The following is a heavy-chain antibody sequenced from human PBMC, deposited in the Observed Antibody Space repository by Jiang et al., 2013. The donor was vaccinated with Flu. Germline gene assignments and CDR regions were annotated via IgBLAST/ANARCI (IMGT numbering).Heavy chain of an antibody. D-gene: IGHD1-14*01. CDR2: ISSSGTTI. Sequence: VQLLESGGGLVKPGGSLRLSCSASGFTFSDYYMSWIRQAPGKGLEWVSYISSSGTTIYYSDSLKGRFTISRDNAKNSPSLQMNSLRAEDTAVYYCARASVSPGNYYYYGLDVWGQGTTVTVSS. CDR3: ARASVSPGNYYYYGLDV. V-gene: IGHV3-11*01. J-gene: IGHJ6*02. CDR1: GFTFSDYY.